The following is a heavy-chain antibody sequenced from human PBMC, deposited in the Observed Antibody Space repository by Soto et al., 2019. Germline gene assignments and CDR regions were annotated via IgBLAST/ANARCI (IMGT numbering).Heavy chain of an antibody. CDR1: GFTFNSFS. CDR2: ISSRSTYL. Sequence: EVQLVESGGGLVKPGGSLRLSCAASGFTFNSFSMNWVRQAPGKGLEWVSSISSRSTYLYYADSVKGRFTISRDNAKNLLFLQMNSLRAEDTAVYYCVRDPNPTVTTRVFDYWGQGPLVTVSS. D-gene: IGHD4-17*01. J-gene: IGHJ4*02. V-gene: IGHV3-21*06. CDR3: VRDPNPTVTTRVFDY.